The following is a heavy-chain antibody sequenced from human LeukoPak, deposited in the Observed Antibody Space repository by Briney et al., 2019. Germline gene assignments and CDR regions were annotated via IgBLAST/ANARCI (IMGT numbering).Heavy chain of an antibody. CDR3: ARGYSGWSFDY. D-gene: IGHD6-19*01. CDR2: IYSGGST. J-gene: IGHJ4*02. Sequence: HSVYCAPPEFTVSSTYMSSVPQAPGNGLEWVSVIYSGGSTYYADSVKVRFTISRHNSKNTLYLQMNSLRAEDTAVYYCARGYSGWSFDYWGQGTLVTVSS. CDR1: EFTVSSTY. V-gene: IGHV3-53*04.